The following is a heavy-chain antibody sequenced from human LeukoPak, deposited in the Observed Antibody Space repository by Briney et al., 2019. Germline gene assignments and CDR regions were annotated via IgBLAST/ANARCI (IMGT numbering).Heavy chain of an antibody. Sequence: SETLSLTCAVYGGSFSRYYWSWIRQPPRKGLEWIGEINHSGDTNYSPSLKSRVTISLDTSKNQFSLKLSSVTAADTAVYYCARVRVTTVVTPHAFDIWGQGTLVTVSS. CDR1: GGSFSRYY. D-gene: IGHD4-23*01. J-gene: IGHJ3*02. V-gene: IGHV4-34*01. CDR3: ARVRVTTVVTPHAFDI. CDR2: INHSGDT.